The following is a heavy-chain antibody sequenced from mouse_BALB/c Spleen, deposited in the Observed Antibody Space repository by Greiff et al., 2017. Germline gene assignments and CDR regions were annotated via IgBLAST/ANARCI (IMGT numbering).Heavy chain of an antibody. CDR2: ISYSGST. CDR3: ARDYYGYWFAY. J-gene: IGHJ3*01. V-gene: IGHV3-2*02. D-gene: IGHD1-2*01. Sequence: EVQLVESGPGLVKPSQSLSLTCTVTGYSITSDYAWNWIRQFPGNKLEWMGYISYSGSTSYNPSLKSRISITRDTSKNQFFLQLNSVTTEDTATYYCARDYYGYWFAYWGQGTLVTVSA. CDR1: GYSITSDYA.